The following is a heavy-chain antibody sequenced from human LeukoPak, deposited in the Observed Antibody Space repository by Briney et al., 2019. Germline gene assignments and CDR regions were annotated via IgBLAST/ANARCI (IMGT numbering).Heavy chain of an antibody. V-gene: IGHV1-69*05. CDR3: AREAPHLRAFDY. J-gene: IGHJ4*02. D-gene: IGHD3-10*01. CDR2: IIPIFGTA. CDR1: GGTFSSYA. Sequence: ASVKVSCKASGGTFSSYAISWVRQAPGQGLEWMGGIIPIFGTANYAQKLQGRVTMTTDTSTSTAYMELRSLRSDDTAVYYCAREAPHLRAFDYWGQGTLVTVSS.